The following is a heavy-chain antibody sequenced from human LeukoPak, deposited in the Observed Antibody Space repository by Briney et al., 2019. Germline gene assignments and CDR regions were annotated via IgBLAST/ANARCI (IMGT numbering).Heavy chain of an antibody. V-gene: IGHV4-59*01. CDR2: IYYSVST. Sequence: SETLSLTCTVSGGSISSYYWSWIRQPPGKGLEWIGDIYYSVSTNYNPSLKNRVTISVDTSKNQFSLKLRSVTAADTAAYYCARDSPLALDAFDIWGQGTMVTVSS. J-gene: IGHJ3*02. CDR1: GGSISSYY. D-gene: IGHD5-12*01. CDR3: ARDSPLALDAFDI.